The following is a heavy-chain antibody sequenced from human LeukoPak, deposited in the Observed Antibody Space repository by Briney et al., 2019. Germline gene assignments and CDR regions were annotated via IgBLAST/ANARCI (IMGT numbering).Heavy chain of an antibody. D-gene: IGHD3-9*01. CDR2: IIPIFGTA. CDR3: ARDRYLDEEPYFDY. Sequence: ASVKVSCKASGGTFSSYAISWVRQAPGQGLEWMGGIIPIFGTANYAQKFQGRVTMTRDTSTSTVYMELSSLRSEDTAVYYCARDRYLDEEPYFDYWGQGTLVTVSS. CDR1: GGTFSSYA. J-gene: IGHJ4*02. V-gene: IGHV1-69*05.